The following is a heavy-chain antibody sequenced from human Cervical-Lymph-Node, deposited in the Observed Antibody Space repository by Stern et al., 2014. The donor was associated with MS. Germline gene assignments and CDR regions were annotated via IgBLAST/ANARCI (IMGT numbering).Heavy chain of an antibody. V-gene: IGHV3-23*04. Sequence: EVHLVESGGGLVQPAGSLRLSCAASGFTFTSYAMSWVRQPPGKGLEWVSGISGRGGTADYADSVKGRFSISRDNSRNTLYLELHSLRAEDTAVYYCARSSGFFWSSYPIDHWGQGTLVTLSS. CDR3: ARSSGFFWSSYPIDH. D-gene: IGHD3-3*01. J-gene: IGHJ4*02. CDR1: GFTFTSYA. CDR2: ISGRGGTA.